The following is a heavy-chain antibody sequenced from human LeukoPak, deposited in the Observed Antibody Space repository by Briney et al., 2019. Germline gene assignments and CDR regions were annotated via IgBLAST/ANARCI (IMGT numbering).Heavy chain of an antibody. CDR2: ISILNGNT. Sequence: GASVTVSCKASGYSSTTYGINWVRQAPGQGLEWMGWISILNGNTHYAQKLQGRVTMTTDTSTSTAYMELKSLRSDDTAMYYCARDTYYYESGDGFEIWGQGTMVTVSS. J-gene: IGHJ3*02. V-gene: IGHV1-18*01. D-gene: IGHD3-22*01. CDR3: ARDTYYYESGDGFEI. CDR1: GYSSTTYG.